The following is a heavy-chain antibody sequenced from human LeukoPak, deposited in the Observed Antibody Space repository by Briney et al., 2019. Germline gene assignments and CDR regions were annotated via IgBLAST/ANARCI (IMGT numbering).Heavy chain of an antibody. V-gene: IGHV4-59*01. CDR2: VYYSGRT. J-gene: IGHJ6*02. CDR3: ARGGSGYDSFYYYGMDV. CDR1: GGSISPYY. Sequence: SETLSLTCIVSGGSISPYYWSWIRQPPGKGLEWIGYVYYSGRTSYSPSLKSRVTISVDTSKNQFSLKLSSVTAADTAVYYCARGGSGYDSFYYYGMDVWGQGTSVTVSS. D-gene: IGHD5-12*01.